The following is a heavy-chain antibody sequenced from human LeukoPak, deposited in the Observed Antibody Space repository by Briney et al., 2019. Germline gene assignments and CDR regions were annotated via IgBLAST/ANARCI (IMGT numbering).Heavy chain of an antibody. CDR2: IYPGDSGT. J-gene: IGHJ4*02. Sequence: GGSLKISCKGSGYSFTSYWIGWLRQMPGKGLELMVFIYPGDSGTRYSPSFQGRVTISADKSISTAYLQWSSLKASDTAMYYCARAGCSGGSCYYPLNYWGQGTLVTVSS. D-gene: IGHD2-15*01. V-gene: IGHV5-51*01. CDR3: ARAGCSGGSCYYPLNY. CDR1: GYSFTSYW.